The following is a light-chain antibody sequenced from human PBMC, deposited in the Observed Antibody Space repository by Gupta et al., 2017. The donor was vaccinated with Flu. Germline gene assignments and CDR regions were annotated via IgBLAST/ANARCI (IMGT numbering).Light chain of an antibody. CDR1: SSNIGSNY. J-gene: IGLJ3*02. Sequence: RVNISCSGSSSNIGSNYVFWYKQLPGTAPKLLIYKDNQRPSGVPDRFSGSKSGTSASLAISGLRSEDEADYYCAAWDDSMSGRVFGGGTKLTVL. V-gene: IGLV1-47*01. CDR2: KDN. CDR3: AAWDDSMSGRV.